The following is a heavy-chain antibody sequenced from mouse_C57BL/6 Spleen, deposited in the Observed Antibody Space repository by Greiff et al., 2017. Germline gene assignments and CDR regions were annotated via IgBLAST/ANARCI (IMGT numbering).Heavy chain of an antibody. D-gene: IGHD2-3*01. CDR2: IHPTGGGT. J-gene: IGHJ1*03. V-gene: IGHV1-64*01. Sequence: QVQLQQPGAELVKPGASVKLSCKASGYTFTSSWMHWVKQRPGQGLEWIGMIHPTGGGTNYNEKFKGKATLTVDKSSSTAYMQLRSLTSDDSAVYYWARPLLYAGYSYIDVWGKGTSVTVSS. CDR3: ARPLLYAGYSYIDV. CDR1: GYTFTSSW.